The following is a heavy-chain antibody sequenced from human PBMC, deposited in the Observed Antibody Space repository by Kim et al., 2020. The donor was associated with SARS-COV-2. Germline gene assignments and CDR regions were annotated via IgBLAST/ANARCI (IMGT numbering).Heavy chain of an antibody. CDR3: ARKGSGSDDYYGMDV. V-gene: IGHV1-46*01. Sequence: ASVKVSCKASGYTFTSYYMHWVRQAPGQGLEWMGIINPSGGSTSYAQKFQGRVTMTRDTSTSTVYMELSSLRSEDTAVYYCARKGSGSDDYYGMDVWGQGTTVTVSS. CDR2: INPSGGST. D-gene: IGHD3-10*01. J-gene: IGHJ6*02. CDR1: GYTFTSYY.